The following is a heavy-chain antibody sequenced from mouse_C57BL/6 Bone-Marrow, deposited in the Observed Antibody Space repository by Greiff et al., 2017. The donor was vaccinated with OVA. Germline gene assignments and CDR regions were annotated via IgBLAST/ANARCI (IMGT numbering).Heavy chain of an antibody. D-gene: IGHD2-4*01. J-gene: IGHJ3*01. CDR2: ISDGGSYT. CDR1: GFTFSSYA. V-gene: IGHV5-4*01. Sequence: EVQVVESGGGLVKPGGSLKLSCAASGFTFSSYAMSWVRQTPEKRLEWVATISDGGSYTYYPDNVKGRFTISRDNAKNNLYLQMSHLKSEDTAMYYCARGYDYSWFAYWGQGTLVTVSA. CDR3: ARGYDYSWFAY.